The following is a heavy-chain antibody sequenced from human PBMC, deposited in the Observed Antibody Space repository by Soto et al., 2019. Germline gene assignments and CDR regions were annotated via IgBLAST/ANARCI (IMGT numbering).Heavy chain of an antibody. D-gene: IGHD2-15*01. CDR2: ISISGDST. J-gene: IGHJ4*02. CDR3: ATRHFQYCSGGTCNPFDF. V-gene: IGHV3-23*01. CDR1: GFTFSTYA. Sequence: PGGSLRLSCAASGFTFSTYAMNWVRQAPGKGLEWVSTISISGDSTYYADSVKGRFTISRDNSKNTVFLQMNSLRAEDTAMYYCATRHFQYCSGGTCNPFDFWGQGALVTVSS.